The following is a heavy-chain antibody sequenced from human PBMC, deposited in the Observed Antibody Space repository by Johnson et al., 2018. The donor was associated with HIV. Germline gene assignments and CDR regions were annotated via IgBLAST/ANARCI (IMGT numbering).Heavy chain of an antibody. J-gene: IGHJ3*02. CDR3: ARVTIFGVTKVDALDM. D-gene: IGHD3-3*01. CDR2: IYWNGGST. Sequence: VQLVESGGGVVRPGGSLRLSCAASGFTFDNYGMSWVRQVPGKGLEWVSGIYWNGGSTGYAESVKGRFTISRDNANNSLNLQMNSLRGEDTALYYCARVTIFGVTKVDALDMWGQGTMVTVSS. V-gene: IGHV3-20*04. CDR1: GFTFDNYG.